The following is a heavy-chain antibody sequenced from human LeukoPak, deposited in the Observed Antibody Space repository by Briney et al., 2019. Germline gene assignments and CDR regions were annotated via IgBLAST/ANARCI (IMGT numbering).Heavy chain of an antibody. Sequence: SETLSLTCAVSASSIISDYYWAWIRQPPGKGLEWIASIYHSGSTHYNPSLKSRGTISVDTSKNEFTLKLSSVTAADTAVYYCARVGSEGYYYYYMDVWGKGTTVTVSS. D-gene: IGHD1-14*01. CDR1: ASSIISDYY. CDR3: ARVGSEGYYYYYMDV. V-gene: IGHV4-38-2*01. J-gene: IGHJ6*03. CDR2: IYHSGST.